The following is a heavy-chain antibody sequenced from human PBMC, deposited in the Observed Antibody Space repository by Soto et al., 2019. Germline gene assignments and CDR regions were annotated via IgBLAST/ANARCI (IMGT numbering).Heavy chain of an antibody. V-gene: IGHV3-23*01. Sequence: EVQLLESGGGLVQPGGSLRLSCGVSGFTFSNYAMTWVRQAPGKGLEWVSLMSGNGGRIVYADSVKGRFTISRDNSKNKLYFQMNSLRLEDTDVYYCVKDPVSGGSGGAWFDYWGQGTLVTVSS. CDR2: MSGNGGRI. J-gene: IGHJ4*02. D-gene: IGHD2-21*02. CDR1: GFTFSNYA. CDR3: VKDPVSGGSGGAWFDY.